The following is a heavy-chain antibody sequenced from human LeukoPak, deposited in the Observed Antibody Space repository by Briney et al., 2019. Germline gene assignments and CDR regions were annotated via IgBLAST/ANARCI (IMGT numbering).Heavy chain of an antibody. J-gene: IGHJ5*02. CDR2: IYTSGST. Sequence: SETLSLTCAVYGGSFSGYYWSWIRQPAGKGLEWIGRIYTSGSTNYNPSLKSRVTMSVDTSKNQFSLKLSSVTAADTAIYYCARGPLTVTRGFDPWGQGTLVTVSS. D-gene: IGHD4-17*01. CDR1: GGSFSGYY. V-gene: IGHV4-59*10. CDR3: ARGPLTVTRGFDP.